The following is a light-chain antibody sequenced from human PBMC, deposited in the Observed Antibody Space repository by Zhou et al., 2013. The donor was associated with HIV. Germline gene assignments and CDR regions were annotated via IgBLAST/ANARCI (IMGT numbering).Light chain of an antibody. J-gene: IGKJ4*01. Sequence: DIQMTQSPSSVSASVGDRITITCRASQGISKWLAWYQQKPGKVPKLLIYAASTLQSGVPSRFSGSGSGTDFTLTISSLQPEDVATYYCQKYNSAPLTFGGGTKVEIK. CDR1: QGISKW. V-gene: IGKV1-27*01. CDR2: AAS. CDR3: QKYNSAPLT.